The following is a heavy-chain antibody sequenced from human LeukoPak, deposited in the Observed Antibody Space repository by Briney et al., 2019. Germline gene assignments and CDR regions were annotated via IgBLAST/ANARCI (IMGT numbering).Heavy chain of an antibody. Sequence: PGGSLRLSCAASGFTFSSYAMHWVRQAPGKGLEWVAIISFDGSNKYYADSVKGRFTISRDNSKSTLYLQMNSLRAEDTAVYYCARDKNTVNYFDYWGEGTLVTVSS. D-gene: IGHD4-17*01. V-gene: IGHV3-30-3*01. CDR1: GFTFSSYA. CDR3: ARDKNTVNYFDY. CDR2: ISFDGSNK. J-gene: IGHJ4*02.